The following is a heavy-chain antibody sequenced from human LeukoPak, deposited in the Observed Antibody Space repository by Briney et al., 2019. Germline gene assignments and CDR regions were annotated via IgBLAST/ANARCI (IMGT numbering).Heavy chain of an antibody. V-gene: IGHV1-69*04. Sequence: GASVKVSCKASGGTFSSYAISWVRQAPGQGLEWMGRIIPILGIANYAQKFQGRVTITADKSTSTAYMELSSLRSEDTAVYYCARDTDSSGYYSPFDYWGQGTLVTVSS. CDR2: IIPILGIA. J-gene: IGHJ4*02. CDR1: GGTFSSYA. D-gene: IGHD3-22*01. CDR3: ARDTDSSGYYSPFDY.